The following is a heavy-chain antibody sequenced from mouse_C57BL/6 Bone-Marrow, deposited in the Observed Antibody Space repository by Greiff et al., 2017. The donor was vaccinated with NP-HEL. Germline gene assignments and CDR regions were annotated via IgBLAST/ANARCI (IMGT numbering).Heavy chain of an antibody. CDR3: ARESYYDYDCWYFDV. V-gene: IGHV1-59*01. Sequence: QVQLQQPGAELVRPGPSVKLSCKASGYTFTSYWLHWVKQRPGQGLEWIGVIDPSDSYTNYNQKFKGKATLTVDTSSSTAYMQLSSLPSEDSAVYYCARESYYDYDCWYFDVWGTGTTVTVSS. J-gene: IGHJ1*03. CDR1: GYTFTSYW. D-gene: IGHD2-4*01. CDR2: IDPSDSYT.